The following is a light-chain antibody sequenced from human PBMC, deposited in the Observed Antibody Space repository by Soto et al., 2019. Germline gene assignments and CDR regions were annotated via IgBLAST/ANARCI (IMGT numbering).Light chain of an antibody. Sequence: EVVMTQSPATLSVSPGDTATLACRASGTVSVNVAWYQQKPGQAPRLLIFGASTRATGIPARFSGGGSGTEFTLTISSLQSEDFAVYYCQQYSSWPPLAFGGGTKVEI. CDR3: QQYSSWPPLA. J-gene: IGKJ4*01. CDR2: GAS. V-gene: IGKV3-15*01. CDR1: GTVSVN.